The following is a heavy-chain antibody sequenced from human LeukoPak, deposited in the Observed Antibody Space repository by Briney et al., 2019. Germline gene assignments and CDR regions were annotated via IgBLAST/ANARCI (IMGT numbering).Heavy chain of an antibody. CDR3: ARVSPYGDFDY. Sequence: SETLSLTCTVSGGSISSYYWSWIRQPPGKGLEWIGYIYYSGSTNYNPSLKSRVTISVDTSKDQFSLKLSSVTAADTAVYYCARVSPYGDFDYWGQGTLVTVSS. J-gene: IGHJ4*02. CDR1: GGSISSYY. D-gene: IGHD4-17*01. V-gene: IGHV4-59*01. CDR2: IYYSGST.